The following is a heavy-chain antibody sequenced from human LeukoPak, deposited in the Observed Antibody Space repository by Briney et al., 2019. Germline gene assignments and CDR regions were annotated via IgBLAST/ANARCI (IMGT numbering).Heavy chain of an antibody. D-gene: IGHD3-22*01. Sequence: GGTLRLSCAASGFTFSSYGMSWVRQAPGKGLEWVSAISGSGGSTYYADSVKGRFTISRDNSRNTLYLQMNSLRAEDTAVYYCAKAGSSGYYYGYYFDYWGQGTLVTVSS. CDR2: ISGSGGST. V-gene: IGHV3-23*01. J-gene: IGHJ4*02. CDR1: GFTFSSYG. CDR3: AKAGSSGYYYGYYFDY.